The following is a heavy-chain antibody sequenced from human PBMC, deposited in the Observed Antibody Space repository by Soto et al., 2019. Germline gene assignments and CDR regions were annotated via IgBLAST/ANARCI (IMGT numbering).Heavy chain of an antibody. CDR3: VHSSTMVLEAKWCAFEI. CDR1: GFSLSTSGVG. D-gene: IGHD3-10*01. CDR2: LYWNDDK. Sequence: QITLKESGPTLVRPTQTLTLTCTFSGFSLSTSGVGVGWIRQPPGKALAWLALLYWNDDKRYRPSLKSRLTITKDTSRNQVVLTMTNMDPVDTATYYCVHSSTMVLEAKWCAFEIWGQGTMVTGSS. J-gene: IGHJ3*02. V-gene: IGHV2-5*01.